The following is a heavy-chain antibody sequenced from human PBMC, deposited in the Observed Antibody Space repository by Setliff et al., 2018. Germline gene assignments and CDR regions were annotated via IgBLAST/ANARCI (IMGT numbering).Heavy chain of an antibody. CDR2: INHRGST. CDR1: GGTFSDYY. J-gene: IGHJ4*02. D-gene: IGHD6-6*01. V-gene: IGHV4-34*01. Sequence: KTSETLSLTCAAYGGTFSDYYWTRIRQPPGKGLEWVGEINHRGSTNYNPSLKSRVTISVDTSKDQFSLKLISMTAADTAVYYCARGRNVAARLLDSWGQGTLVTVSS. CDR3: ARGRNVAARLLDS.